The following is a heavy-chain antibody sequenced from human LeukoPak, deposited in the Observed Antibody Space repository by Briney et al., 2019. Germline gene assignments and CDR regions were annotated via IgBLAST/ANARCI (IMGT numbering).Heavy chain of an antibody. CDR1: GFTFSNAW. D-gene: IGHD3-22*01. CDR2: IKRETDGGTT. CDR3: TTKYYYDSSGYNNFDY. Sequence: GGSLRLSCAASGFTFSNAWMSWVRQAPGKGLEWVGRIKRETDGGTTDYAAPVKGRFTIIRDDSKSTLYLQMNSLKTDDTAVYYCTTKYYYDSSGYNNFDYWGQGTLVTVSS. J-gene: IGHJ4*02. V-gene: IGHV3-15*01.